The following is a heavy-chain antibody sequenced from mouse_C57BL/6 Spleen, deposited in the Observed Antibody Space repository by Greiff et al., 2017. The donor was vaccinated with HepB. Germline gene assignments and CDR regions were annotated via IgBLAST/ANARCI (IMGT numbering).Heavy chain of an antibody. CDR3: ARHGSYYGSSGYFAY. CDR1: GFTFSDYG. Sequence: EVKLVESGGGLVKPGGSLKLSCAASGFTFSDYGMHWVRQAPEKGLEWVAYISSGSSTIYYADTVKGRFTISRDNAKNTLFLQMTSLRSEDTAMYYCARHGSYYGSSGYFAYWGQGTTLTVSS. V-gene: IGHV5-17*01. CDR2: ISSGSSTI. D-gene: IGHD1-1*01. J-gene: IGHJ2*01.